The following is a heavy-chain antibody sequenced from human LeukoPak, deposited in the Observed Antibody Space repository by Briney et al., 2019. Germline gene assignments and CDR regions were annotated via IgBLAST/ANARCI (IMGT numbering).Heavy chain of an antibody. V-gene: IGHV1-2*06. CDR3: ARVPGGIVVVPS. J-gene: IGHJ4*02. Sequence: ASVKVSCKASGYTFTGYYMHWLRQAPGQGLEWMGRINPNSGGTNYAQKFQGRVTMTRDTSISTAYMELSRLRSDDTAVYYCARVPGGIVVVPSWGQGTLVTVSS. CDR1: GYTFTGYY. CDR2: INPNSGGT. D-gene: IGHD2-2*01.